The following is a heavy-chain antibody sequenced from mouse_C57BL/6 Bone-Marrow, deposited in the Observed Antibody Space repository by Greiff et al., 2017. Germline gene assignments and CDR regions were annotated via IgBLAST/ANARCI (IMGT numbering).Heavy chain of an antibody. V-gene: IGHV14-4*01. CDR2: IDPENGDT. D-gene: IGHD5-1*01. CDR3: TTYLYAMDY. J-gene: IGHJ4*01. Sequence: EVQLQESGAELVRPGASVKLSCTASGFNIKDDYMHWVKQRPEQGLEWIGWIDPENGDTEYASKFQGKATITADTSSNTAYLQLSSLTSEDTAVYYCTTYLYAMDYWGQGTSVTVSS. CDR1: GFNIKDDY.